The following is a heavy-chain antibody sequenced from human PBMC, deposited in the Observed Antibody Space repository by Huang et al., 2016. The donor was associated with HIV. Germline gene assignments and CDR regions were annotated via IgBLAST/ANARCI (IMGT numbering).Heavy chain of an antibody. J-gene: IGHJ3*02. Sequence: QVHLVQSGAEVKKPGTSVKVSCKASGYSFTPYEMHWVRQAPGQRPEWWGWRKEGNGNTKYSQKYQGRLTLTWDTSANTAYLDLRSLRSEDTAVYYCAFAYSDTSGYFSGAFDIWGQGTMVTVSS. CDR2: RKEGNGNT. CDR3: AFAYSDTSGYFSGAFDI. V-gene: IGHV1-3*01. D-gene: IGHD3-22*01. CDR1: GYSFTPYE.